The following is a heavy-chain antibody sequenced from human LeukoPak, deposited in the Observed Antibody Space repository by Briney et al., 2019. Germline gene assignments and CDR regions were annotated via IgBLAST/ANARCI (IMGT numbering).Heavy chain of an antibody. J-gene: IGHJ4*02. D-gene: IGHD1-1*01. CDR1: GFTFSSYW. V-gene: IGHV3-7*01. CDR2: IKQDGSEK. CDR3: ARDRVSRVQLYYFDY. Sequence: GGSLRLSCAASGFTFSSYWMSWVRQAPGKGLEWVANIKQDGSEKYYVDSVKGRFTISRDNAKNSLYLQMNSLRAEDTAVYYCARDRVSRVQLYYFDYWGQGTLVTVSS.